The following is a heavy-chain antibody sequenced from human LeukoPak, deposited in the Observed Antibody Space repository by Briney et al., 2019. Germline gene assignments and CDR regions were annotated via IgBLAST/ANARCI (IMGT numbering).Heavy chain of an antibody. D-gene: IGHD2-21*02. CDR1: EFTFSTYS. J-gene: IGHJ4*02. Sequence: GGSLRLSCAASEFTFSTYSMNWVRQAPGKGLEWVSSISSGSTYIYYADSVKGRFTISRDNAKNSLYLQMNSLRAEDTAVYYCANRWGEVTALLWGQGTLVTVSS. CDR3: ANRWGEVTALL. V-gene: IGHV3-21*04. CDR2: ISSGSTYI.